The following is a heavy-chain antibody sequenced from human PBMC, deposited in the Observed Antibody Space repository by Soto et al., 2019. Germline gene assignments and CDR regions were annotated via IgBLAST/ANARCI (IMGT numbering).Heavy chain of an antibody. J-gene: IGHJ4*02. CDR3: ARVRIVVVVAATYYYFDY. D-gene: IGHD2-15*01. Sequence: QVQLVQSGAEVKKPGASVKVSCKASGYTFTSYAMHWVRQAPGQRLEWMGWINAGNGNTKYSQKFQGRVTITRDTSASTAYMELSSLRSEDTAVYYCARVRIVVVVAATYYYFDYWGQETLVTVSS. V-gene: IGHV1-3*01. CDR2: INAGNGNT. CDR1: GYTFTSYA.